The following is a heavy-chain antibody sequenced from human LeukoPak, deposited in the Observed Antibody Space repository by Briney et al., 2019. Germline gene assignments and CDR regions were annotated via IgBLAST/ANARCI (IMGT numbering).Heavy chain of an antibody. CDR1: GFTFSSYS. D-gene: IGHD2-21*02. CDR3: ARGVVVVTAGDY. V-gene: IGHV3-21*01. J-gene: IGHJ4*02. Sequence: GGSLRLSCAASGFTFSSYSMNWVRQAPGKGLEWVSSISSSSSYIYYADSAKGRFTISRDNAKNSLYLQMNSLRAEDTAVYYCARGVVVVTAGDYWGQGTLVTVSS. CDR2: ISSSSSYI.